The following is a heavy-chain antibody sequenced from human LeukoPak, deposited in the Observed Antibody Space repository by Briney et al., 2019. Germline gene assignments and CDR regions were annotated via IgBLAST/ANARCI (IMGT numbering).Heavy chain of an antibody. CDR1: GFTFNSYA. CDR2: INDRGRNT. J-gene: IGHJ4*02. Sequence: PGGSLRLSCAASGFTFNSYAMNWVRQAPGKGLEWVSVINDRGRNTYSADYVKGRSTISRDNSNNMLYLQMNSLRAEDTAIYYCAKSMAGYCDSTIDNWGQGTLVTVSS. V-gene: IGHV3-23*01. D-gene: IGHD2-2*01. CDR3: AKSMAGYCDSTIDN.